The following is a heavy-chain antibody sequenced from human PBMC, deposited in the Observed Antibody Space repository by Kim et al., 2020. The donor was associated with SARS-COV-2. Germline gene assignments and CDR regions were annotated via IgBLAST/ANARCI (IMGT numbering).Heavy chain of an antibody. CDR1: GFTFNNYA. V-gene: IGHV3-23*01. Sequence: GGSLRLSCAASGFTFNNYAMSWVCQAPGKGLEWVSTISGSGAPTYYADSVKGRLTISRDDSKKTLHLQMNSLRAEDTAVYYCAKASSRGANLKYFDYWG. J-gene: IGHJ4*01. D-gene: IGHD1-1*01. CDR2: ISGSGAPT. CDR3: AKASSRGANLKYFDY.